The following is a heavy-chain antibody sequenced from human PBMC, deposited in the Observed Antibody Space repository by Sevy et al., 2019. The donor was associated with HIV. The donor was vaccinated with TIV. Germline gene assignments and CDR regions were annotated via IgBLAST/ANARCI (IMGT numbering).Heavy chain of an antibody. CDR2: SSAYNGNT. D-gene: IGHD3-10*01. J-gene: IGHJ4*02. Sequence: ASVKVSCKASGYTVTSYGISWVRQAPGQGLEWMGWSSAYNGNTNYAQKLQGRVTMTTDTSTSTAYMELRSLRSDDTAVYYCSRQSGRGSGSPWDYWGQGTLVTVSS. CDR1: GYTVTSYG. V-gene: IGHV1-18*01. CDR3: SRQSGRGSGSPWDY.